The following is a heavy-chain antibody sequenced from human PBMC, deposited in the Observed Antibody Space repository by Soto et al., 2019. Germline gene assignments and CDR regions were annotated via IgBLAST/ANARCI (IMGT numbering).Heavy chain of an antibody. V-gene: IGHV4-59*01. CDR1: GASISSFY. Sequence: SETLSLTCTVSGASISSFYWTWIRQPPGKGLEWVGYIFSSGSTNYNPSLKSRVTISVDTSENQFSLKLTSVTAADTAVYYCARVGYCSSTPCWPIGYFEYWGQGTLVTVS. CDR2: IFSSGST. D-gene: IGHD2-2*01. CDR3: ARVGYCSSTPCWPIGYFEY. J-gene: IGHJ4*02.